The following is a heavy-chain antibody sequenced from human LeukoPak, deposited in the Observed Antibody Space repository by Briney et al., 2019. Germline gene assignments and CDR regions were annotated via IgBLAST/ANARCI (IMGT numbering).Heavy chain of an antibody. CDR2: ISYDGGNT. V-gene: IGHV3-30*01. D-gene: IGHD2-2*02. CDR3: ARDMACSSTSCYTNDFDY. CDR1: GFTFSSYA. J-gene: IGHJ4*02. Sequence: GRSLRLSCAASGFTFSSYAMHWVRQAPGKGLEWVAVISYDGGNTYYADSVKGRFTISRDNSKNTLYLQLNSLRAEDTAVYYCARDMACSSTSCYTNDFDYWGQGTLVTVSS.